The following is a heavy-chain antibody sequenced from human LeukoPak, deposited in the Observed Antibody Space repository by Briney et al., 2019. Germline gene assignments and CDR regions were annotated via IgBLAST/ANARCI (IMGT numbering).Heavy chain of an antibody. CDR1: GGSISYYY. D-gene: IGHD5-18*01. Sequence: SETLSLTCTVSGGSISYYYWNWIRQPAGKGLEWIGRIYTSGRTYYNPSLKSRVSMSVDTSKNQFSLKLSSVTAADTAVYFCVSLVDTAMIKTMFDYWGQGTLVTVSS. J-gene: IGHJ4*02. CDR2: IYTSGRT. CDR3: VSLVDTAMIKTMFDY. V-gene: IGHV4-4*07.